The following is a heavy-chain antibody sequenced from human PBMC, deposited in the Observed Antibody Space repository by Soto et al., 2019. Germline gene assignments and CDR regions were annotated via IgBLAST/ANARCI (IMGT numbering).Heavy chain of an antibody. CDR3: ARGNLDV. Sequence: SVKGRFTISRDNSKNTVYLQMNSLRTEDTAVYYCARGNLDVWGQWTTVTVSS. J-gene: IGHJ6*02. D-gene: IGHD1-7*01. V-gene: IGHV3-30*01.